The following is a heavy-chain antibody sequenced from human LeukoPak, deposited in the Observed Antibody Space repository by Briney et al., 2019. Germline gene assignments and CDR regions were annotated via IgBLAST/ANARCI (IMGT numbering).Heavy chain of an antibody. Sequence: GASVKVSCKVSGYTLTELSMHWVRQAPGKGLEWVGGFDPEDGETIYAQKFQGRVTMTEDTSTDTAYMELSSLRSEDTAVYYCATDRIGGGGDCMDVWGKGTTVTVSS. CDR3: ATDRIGGGGDCMDV. J-gene: IGHJ6*03. CDR1: GYTLTELS. D-gene: IGHD2-21*01. V-gene: IGHV1-24*01. CDR2: FDPEDGET.